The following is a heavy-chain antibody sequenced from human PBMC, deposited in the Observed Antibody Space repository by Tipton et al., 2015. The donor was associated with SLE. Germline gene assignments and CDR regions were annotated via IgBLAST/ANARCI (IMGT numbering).Heavy chain of an antibody. D-gene: IGHD6-6*01. CDR1: DVSISSGGYY. CDR3: ARGPGTSSSH. V-gene: IGHV4-30-2*03. CDR2: IYPDGTT. J-gene: IGHJ4*02. Sequence: TLSLTCNVSDVSISSGGYYWSWIRQPPGKGLEWVGSIYPDGTTYYNPSLKSRVTISVDTSKNQFSLRLTSVTAPDTAVFYCARGPGTSSSHWGRGTLVTVSS.